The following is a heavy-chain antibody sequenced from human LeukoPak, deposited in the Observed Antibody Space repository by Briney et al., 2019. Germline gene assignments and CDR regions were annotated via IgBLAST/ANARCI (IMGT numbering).Heavy chain of an antibody. Sequence: GGSLRLSCAASGFTFSSYWMSWVRQAPGKGLEWVANIKQDGSEKYYVDSVKGRFTISRDNAKNSLYLQMNSLRAEDTAVYYCARVPVLRFLEWLLPFDYWGQGTLVTVSS. V-gene: IGHV3-7*01. CDR2: IKQDGSEK. CDR3: ARVPVLRFLEWLLPFDY. CDR1: GFTFSSYW. D-gene: IGHD3-3*01. J-gene: IGHJ4*02.